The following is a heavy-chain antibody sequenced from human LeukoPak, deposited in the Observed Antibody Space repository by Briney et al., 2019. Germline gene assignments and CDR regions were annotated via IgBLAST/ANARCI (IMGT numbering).Heavy chain of an antibody. J-gene: IGHJ4*02. Sequence: ASVKVSCKASGGTFSSYAISWVRQAPGQGLEWMGGIIPIFGTANYAQKLQGRVTITTDESTSTAYMELSSLRSEDTAVYYCARRDGSYHILDYWGQGTLVTVSS. CDR1: GGTFSSYA. CDR2: IIPIFGTA. D-gene: IGHD1-26*01. CDR3: ARRDGSYHILDY. V-gene: IGHV1-69*05.